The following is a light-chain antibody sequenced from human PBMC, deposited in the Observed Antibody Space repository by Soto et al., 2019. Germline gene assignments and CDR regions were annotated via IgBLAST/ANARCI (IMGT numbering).Light chain of an antibody. CDR2: GAY. CDR1: QSVSSTY. V-gene: IGKV3-20*01. J-gene: IGKJ1*01. Sequence: EIVLTQSPGTLSLSPGERATLSCRASQSVSSTYLAWYQHKLGQAPRLLIYGAYSKASGIPDRFSGSGSGTDYTLTISRPEPEDFAVYYCQQYGSSPRSFGQGTKVEVQ. CDR3: QQYGSSPRS.